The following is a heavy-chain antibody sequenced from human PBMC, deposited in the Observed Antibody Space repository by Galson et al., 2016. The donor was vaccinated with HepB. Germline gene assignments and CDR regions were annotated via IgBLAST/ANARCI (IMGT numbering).Heavy chain of an antibody. Sequence: TLSLTCSVSGGSITSGSYYWNWIRQHPGKGLEWIGYISYSGSTYYSPSLKSRVTISVDTSKNQFSLNLSSVTAADTAIYYCARSLTSHYYYAVDVWGQGTTVTGSS. D-gene: IGHD6-6*01. CDR3: ARSLTSHYYYAVDV. CDR2: ISYSGST. J-gene: IGHJ6*02. V-gene: IGHV4-31*03. CDR1: GGSITSGSYY.